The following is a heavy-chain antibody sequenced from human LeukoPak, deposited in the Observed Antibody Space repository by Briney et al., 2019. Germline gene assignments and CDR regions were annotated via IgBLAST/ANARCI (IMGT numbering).Heavy chain of an antibody. Sequence: HPGRSLRLSCEASGFTFSNCAMHWVRQAPGKGLEWVAVISYDGSDKYYADSVKGRFTISRDNSKNALYLQMTSLRAEDTAVYYCAREGDSYGSDYWGQGTLVTVSS. D-gene: IGHD5-18*01. V-gene: IGHV3-30*04. CDR2: ISYDGSDK. CDR1: GFTFSNCA. J-gene: IGHJ4*02. CDR3: AREGDSYGSDY.